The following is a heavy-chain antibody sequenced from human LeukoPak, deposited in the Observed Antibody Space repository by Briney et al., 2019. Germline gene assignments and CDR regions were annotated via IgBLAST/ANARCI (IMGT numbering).Heavy chain of an antibody. Sequence: TGGSLRLSCAASGFTFSSYSMNWVRQAPGKGLEWVSSISSRSSYIYYADSVKGRFTISRDNAKNSLYLQMNSLRAEDTAVYYCARGHKVVVVAATYGETYYYGMDVWGQGTTVTVSS. CDR2: ISSRSSYI. J-gene: IGHJ6*02. D-gene: IGHD2-15*01. CDR1: GFTFSSYS. CDR3: ARGHKVVVVAATYGETYYYGMDV. V-gene: IGHV3-21*01.